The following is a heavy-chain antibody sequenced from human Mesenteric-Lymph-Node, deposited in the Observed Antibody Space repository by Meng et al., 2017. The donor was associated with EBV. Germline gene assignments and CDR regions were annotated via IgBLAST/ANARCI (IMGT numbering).Heavy chain of an antibody. CDR1: GGSISSYY. CDR3: AREETTVQGGGFDY. CDR2: IYYSGST. V-gene: IGHV4-59*01. D-gene: IGHD4-17*01. J-gene: IGHJ4*02. Sequence: QVQRQGSGPGLVKPSETLSLACTVSGGSISSYYVSWIRLPPGKGLGWIGYIYYSGSTNYNPSLKSRVTISVDTSKNQFSLKLSSVTAADTAVYYCAREETTVQGGGFDYWGQGTLVTVSS.